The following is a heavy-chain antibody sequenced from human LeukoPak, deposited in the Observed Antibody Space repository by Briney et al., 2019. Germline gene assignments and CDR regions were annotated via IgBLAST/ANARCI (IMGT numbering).Heavy chain of an antibody. CDR3: ARAAEYSSGWYLFDF. Sequence: SETLSLTCTVSGGSISSYYWSWIRQPPGKGLEWIGSIYYSGSTNYNPSLKSRVTISVDTSKNQFSLKLNSVTAADTAMYYCARAAEYSSGWYLFDFWGQGILVTVSA. CDR1: GGSISSYY. CDR2: IYYSGST. V-gene: IGHV4-59*12. J-gene: IGHJ4*02. D-gene: IGHD6-19*01.